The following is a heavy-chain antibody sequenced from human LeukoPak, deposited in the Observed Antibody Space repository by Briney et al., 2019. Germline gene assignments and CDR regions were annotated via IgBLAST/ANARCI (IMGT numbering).Heavy chain of an antibody. J-gene: IGHJ6*03. CDR3: AKVMSVIAARPGSYMDV. CDR2: ISWNSGSI. D-gene: IGHD6-6*01. CDR1: GFTFDDYA. V-gene: IGHV3-9*01. Sequence: GGSLRLSCAASGFTFDDYAMRWVRQAPGKGLERVAGISWNSGSIGYADSVKGRFTISRDNAKNSLYLQMNSLRAEDTALYYCAKVMSVIAARPGSYMDVWGKGTTVTVSS.